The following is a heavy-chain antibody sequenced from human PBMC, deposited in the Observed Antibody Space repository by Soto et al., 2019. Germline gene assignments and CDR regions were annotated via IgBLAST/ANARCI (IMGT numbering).Heavy chain of an antibody. J-gene: IGHJ6*02. D-gene: IGHD6-6*01. CDR2: TRNKANSYTT. Sequence: LRLSCAASGFTFSDHYMDWVRQAPGKGLEWVGRTRNKANSYTTEYAASVKGRFTISRDDSKNSLYLQMNSLKTEDTAVYYCAGSSSYYGMDVWGQGTTVTVSS. CDR3: AGSSSYYGMDV. V-gene: IGHV3-72*01. CDR1: GFTFSDHY.